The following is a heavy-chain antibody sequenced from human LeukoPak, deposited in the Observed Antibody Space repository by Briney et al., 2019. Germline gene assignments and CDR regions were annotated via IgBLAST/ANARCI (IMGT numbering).Heavy chain of an antibody. D-gene: IGHD1-1*01. CDR1: GYTFTGYY. CDR3: ARGRSTTGTFFIY. CDR2: INPNSGGT. J-gene: IGHJ4*02. Sequence: ASVNVSCKASGYTFTGYYMRWVRQAPGQGLEWMGWINPNSGGTNYAQKFQGSVTMTRDTSISTAYMELSRLRSDDTAVYYCARGRSTTGTFFIYWGQGTLVTVSS. V-gene: IGHV1-2*02.